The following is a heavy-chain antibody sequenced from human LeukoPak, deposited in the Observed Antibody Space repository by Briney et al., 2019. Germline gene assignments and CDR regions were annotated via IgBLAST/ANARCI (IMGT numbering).Heavy chain of an antibody. Sequence: PGGSLRLSCAASGFTFSSYSMNWVRQAPGKGLEGVSYISSSSSTIYYADSVKGRFTISRDNAKNSLYLQMNSLRAEDTAVYYCGRDPLRVRGAYYYYMDVWGKGTTVTVSS. CDR1: GFTFSSYS. CDR2: ISSSSSTI. V-gene: IGHV3-48*04. D-gene: IGHD3-10*01. J-gene: IGHJ6*03. CDR3: GRDPLRVRGAYYYYMDV.